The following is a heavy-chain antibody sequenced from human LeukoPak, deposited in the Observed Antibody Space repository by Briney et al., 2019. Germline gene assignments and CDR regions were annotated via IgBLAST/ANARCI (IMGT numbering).Heavy chain of an antibody. Sequence: GGSLRLSCAASGFTVSTNYMSWVRQAPGKGLEWVAVISYDEDNKYSADALKGRFTISRDNSKNTLYLQMDSLRAEDTAVYYCVKGIYFDSVGYYFGYWGQGTLVTVSS. CDR2: ISYDEDNK. D-gene: IGHD3-22*01. J-gene: IGHJ4*02. CDR1: GFTVSTNY. CDR3: VKGIYFDSVGYYFGY. V-gene: IGHV3-30*18.